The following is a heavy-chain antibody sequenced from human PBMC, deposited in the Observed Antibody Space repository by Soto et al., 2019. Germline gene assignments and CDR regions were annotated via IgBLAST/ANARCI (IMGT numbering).Heavy chain of an antibody. CDR2: IGAADDP. CDR3: TTNTVTKVDDY. CDR1: GFFFNNYD. Sequence: QLVESGGGLTQAGGSLRLSCVGSGFFFNNYDMHWVRQVRGKGLEWVSAIGAADDPYYSVSVKGRFIVSRDNAQKSLYLQMNSLRAEDTAVYYCTTNTVTKVDDYWGQGTLVTVSS. V-gene: IGHV3-13*05. J-gene: IGHJ4*02. D-gene: IGHD4-17*01.